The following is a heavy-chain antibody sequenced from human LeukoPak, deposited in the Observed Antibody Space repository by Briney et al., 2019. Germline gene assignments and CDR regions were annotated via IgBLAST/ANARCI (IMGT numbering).Heavy chain of an antibody. Sequence: GGSLRLSCAASGFTFSSYWMSWVRQAPGKGLVWVSRINSDGSSTSYADSVKGRFTISRGNAKNTLYLQMNSLRAEDTAVYYCARASIAVAGNYYYYYYMDVWGKGTTVTISS. D-gene: IGHD6-19*01. J-gene: IGHJ6*03. CDR1: GFTFSSYW. CDR2: INSDGSST. V-gene: IGHV3-74*01. CDR3: ARASIAVAGNYYYYYYMDV.